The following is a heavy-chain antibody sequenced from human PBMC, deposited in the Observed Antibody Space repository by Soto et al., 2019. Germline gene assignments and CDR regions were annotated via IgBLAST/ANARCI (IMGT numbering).Heavy chain of an antibody. CDR1: GGTFSSYA. V-gene: IGHV1-69*13. J-gene: IGHJ5*02. CDR3: ARDRGIPVRSWFAP. CDR2: IIPIFGTA. Sequence: SVKVSSKASGGTFSSYAISWLRQSPGQGLEWMGGIIPIFGTANYAQKFQGRVTITADESTSTAYMELSSLRSEDTAVYYCARDRGIPVRSWFAPRGQRTLVTVSS. D-gene: IGHD1-20*01.